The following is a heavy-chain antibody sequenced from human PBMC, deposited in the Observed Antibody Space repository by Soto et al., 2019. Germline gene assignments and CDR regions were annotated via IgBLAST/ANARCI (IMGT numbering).Heavy chain of an antibody. CDR1: GGSISSGGYS. CDR3: ARGSLLGSDY. V-gene: IGHV4-30-2*01. CDR2: IYHSGST. J-gene: IGHJ4*02. Sequence: SETLSLTCAVSGGSISSGGYSWSWIRQPPGKGLEWIGYIYHSGSTYYNPSLKSRVTISVDRSKNQFSLKLSSVTAADTAVYYCARGSLLGSDYWGQGTLVTVSS. D-gene: IGHD3-10*01.